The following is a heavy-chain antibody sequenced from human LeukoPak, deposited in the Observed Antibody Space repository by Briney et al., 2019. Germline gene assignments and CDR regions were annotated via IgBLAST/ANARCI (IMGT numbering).Heavy chain of an antibody. CDR3: VSVYGGLLEY. CDR1: GVTFSTYE. J-gene: IGHJ4*02. V-gene: IGHV3-48*03. CDR2: ISGSGTTI. Sequence: PGGSLRPSCAASGVTFSTYETNWGRPVPGKGLEWVSYISGSGTTIYYADSVKGRFAISRDNTKISRILQMNSLRAEDTAVYHCVSVYGGLLEYWGQGTLVTVSS. D-gene: IGHD3-16*01.